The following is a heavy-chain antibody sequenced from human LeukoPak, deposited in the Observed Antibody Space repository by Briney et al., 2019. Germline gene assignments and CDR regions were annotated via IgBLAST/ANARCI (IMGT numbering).Heavy chain of an antibody. CDR2: INSDGSST. V-gene: IGHV3-74*01. CDR1: GFTFSSYW. J-gene: IGHJ6*03. CDR3: AFGTGREGYMDV. D-gene: IGHD3-10*01. Sequence: GGSLRLSCVGSGFTFSSYWMHWVRQAPGEGLVWVSFINSDGSSTGYADSVRGRFTVSRDNAKNTLYLHMNSLRVEDTAVYYCAFGTGREGYMDVWGKGTTVTVSS.